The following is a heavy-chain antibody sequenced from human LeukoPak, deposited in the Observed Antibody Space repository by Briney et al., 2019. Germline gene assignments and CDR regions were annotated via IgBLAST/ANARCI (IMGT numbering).Heavy chain of an antibody. CDR3: ARQLAYCGGDCYLDY. CDR1: GYSFTSHW. Sequence: GESLKISCKGSGYSFTSHWIGWVRQMPGKGLEWMGIIYPGDSDTRYSPSFQGQVTISADKSISTAYLQWSSLKASDTAMYYCARQLAYCGGDCYLDYWGQGTLVTVSS. J-gene: IGHJ4*02. CDR2: IYPGDSDT. V-gene: IGHV5-51*01. D-gene: IGHD2-21*02.